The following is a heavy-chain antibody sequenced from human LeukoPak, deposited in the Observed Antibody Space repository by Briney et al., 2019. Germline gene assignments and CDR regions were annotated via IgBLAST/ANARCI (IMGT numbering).Heavy chain of an antibody. Sequence: ASVKVSCKVSGYTLTELSMHWVRQAPGKGLEWMGGFDPEDGETIYAQKLQGRVTMTTDTSTSTAYMELRSLRSDDTAVYYCATHNPGYCTNGVCSPQDYYYGMDVWGQGTTVTVSS. J-gene: IGHJ6*02. V-gene: IGHV1-24*01. CDR3: ATHNPGYCTNGVCSPQDYYYGMDV. CDR1: GYTLTELS. CDR2: FDPEDGET. D-gene: IGHD2-8*01.